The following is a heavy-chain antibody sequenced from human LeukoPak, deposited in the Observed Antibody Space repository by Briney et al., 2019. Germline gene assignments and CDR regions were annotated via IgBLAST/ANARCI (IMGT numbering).Heavy chain of an antibody. CDR1: GGTFSSHA. Sequence: SVKVSCKASGGTFSSHAISWVRQAPGQGLEWMGGIIPIFGTANYAQKFQGRVTITADKSTSTAYMELSSLRSEDTAVYYCATGSQYSSGWDPGHYYGMDVWGKGTTVTVSS. J-gene: IGHJ6*04. V-gene: IGHV1-69*06. CDR2: IIPIFGTA. D-gene: IGHD6-19*01. CDR3: ATGSQYSSGWDPGHYYGMDV.